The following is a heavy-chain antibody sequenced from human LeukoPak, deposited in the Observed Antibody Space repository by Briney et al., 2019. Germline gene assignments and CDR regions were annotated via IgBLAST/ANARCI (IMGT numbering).Heavy chain of an antibody. V-gene: IGHV3-30*18. J-gene: IGHJ4*02. CDR2: ISYDGSNK. CDR1: GFTFISYG. Sequence: GGSLRLSCAASGFTFISYGMHWVRQAPGKGLEGVAVISYDGSNKYYADSVKGRFTISRDNSKNTLYLQMNSLRAEDTAVYYCAKNYYDSSGYYADYWGQGTLVTVSS. CDR3: AKNYYDSSGYYADY. D-gene: IGHD3-22*01.